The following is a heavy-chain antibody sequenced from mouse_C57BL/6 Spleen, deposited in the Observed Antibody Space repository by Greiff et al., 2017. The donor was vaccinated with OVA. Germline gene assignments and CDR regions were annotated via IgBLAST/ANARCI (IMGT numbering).Heavy chain of an antibody. CDR3: ARLIITTVVATDY. D-gene: IGHD1-1*01. V-gene: IGHV1-64*01. J-gene: IGHJ2*01. CDR1: GYTFTSYW. CDR2: IHPNSGST. Sequence: VQLQQSGAELVKPGASVKLSCKASGYTFTSYWMHWVKQRPGQGLEWIGMIHPNSGSTNYNEKFKSKATLTVDKSSSTAYMQLSSLTSEDSAVYYCARLIITTVVATDYWGQGTTLTVSS.